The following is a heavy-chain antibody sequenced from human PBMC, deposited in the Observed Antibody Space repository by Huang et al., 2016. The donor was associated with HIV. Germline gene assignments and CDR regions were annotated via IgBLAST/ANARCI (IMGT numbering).Heavy chain of an antibody. D-gene: IGHD5-18*01. J-gene: IGHJ4*02. CDR2: IYPGDSDT. CDR3: ARPLLGYSNGYYFDN. V-gene: IGHV5-51*03. Sequence: EVQLVQSGAVVKKPGESLKISCKGSGYRFTNYWIGWVRQMPGKGLEWMGSIYPGDSDTKYSPSFQGQGTISADKSVSTAYLQWSRLKASDSAVYYCARPLLGYSNGYYFDNWGQGTLVTVSS. CDR1: GYRFTNYW.